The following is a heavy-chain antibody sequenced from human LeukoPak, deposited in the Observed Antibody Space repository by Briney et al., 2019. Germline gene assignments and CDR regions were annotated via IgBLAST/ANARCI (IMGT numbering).Heavy chain of an antibody. Sequence: ASVKVSCKASGYTFTSYDINWVRQATGQGLAWMGWMNPNSGNTGYAQKFQGRVTMTRNTSISTAYMELSSLRSEDTAVYYCARSPYNIVVVPAAISSYYYYYGMDVWGQGTTVTVSS. CDR2: MNPNSGNT. J-gene: IGHJ6*02. V-gene: IGHV1-8*01. CDR1: GYTFTSYD. CDR3: ARSPYNIVVVPAAISSYYYYYGMDV. D-gene: IGHD2-2*01.